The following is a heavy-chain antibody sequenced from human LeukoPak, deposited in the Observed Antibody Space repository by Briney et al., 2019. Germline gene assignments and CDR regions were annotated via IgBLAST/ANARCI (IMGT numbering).Heavy chain of an antibody. CDR3: ARTSRVDAFDI. CDR2: IGTAGDT. J-gene: IGHJ3*02. V-gene: IGHV3-13*01. Sequence: GGSLRLSCAASGFTFSSYDMHWVRQATGKGLEWVSAIGTAGDTYYPGSVKGRFTISRENAKNSLYLQMNSLRAGDTAVYYCARTSRVDAFDIWGQGTMVTVSP. CDR1: GFTFSSYD.